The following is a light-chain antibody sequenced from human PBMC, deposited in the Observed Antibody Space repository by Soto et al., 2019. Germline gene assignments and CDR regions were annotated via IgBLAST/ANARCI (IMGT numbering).Light chain of an antibody. CDR1: QSVLYSSNNKNY. Sequence: DIVMTQSPDSLAVSLGERATINCKSSQSVLYSSNNKNYLAWYQQKPGQPPKLLIYCASTRESGVTDRFSGSGSGTDFTLTISSLPAEDVAVYYCQQYYSTPLTFGGGTKVEIK. CDR2: CAS. J-gene: IGKJ4*01. V-gene: IGKV4-1*01. CDR3: QQYYSTPLT.